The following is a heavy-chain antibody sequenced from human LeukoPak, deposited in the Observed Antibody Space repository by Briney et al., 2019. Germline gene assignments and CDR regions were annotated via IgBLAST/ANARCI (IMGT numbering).Heavy chain of an antibody. Sequence: PGGSLRLSCAASGFTFSIYWMSWVRQAPGKGLEWVANINQDGSEKYYVDSVKGRFTISRDNAKNSLYLQVNSLRAEDTALYYCAKGVSSRSFRPQYFQHWGRGTLVTVSS. CDR2: INQDGSEK. D-gene: IGHD6-13*01. V-gene: IGHV3-7*01. J-gene: IGHJ1*01. CDR3: AKGVSSRSFRPQYFQH. CDR1: GFTFSIYW.